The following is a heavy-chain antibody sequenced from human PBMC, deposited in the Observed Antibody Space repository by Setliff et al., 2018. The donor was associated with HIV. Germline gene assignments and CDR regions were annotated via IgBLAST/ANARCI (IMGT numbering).Heavy chain of an antibody. D-gene: IGHD6-19*01. Sequence: SETLSLTCTVSGGSISSYYWSWIRQPAGKGLEWIGRIYTSGSTNYNPSLKSRVTISIDTSKNQFSLKVTSVTAADAAVYYCARVDPYTSPRGFDSWGQGTLVTVSS. J-gene: IGHJ4*02. CDR3: ARVDPYTSPRGFDS. CDR1: GGSISSYY. V-gene: IGHV4-4*07. CDR2: IYTSGST.